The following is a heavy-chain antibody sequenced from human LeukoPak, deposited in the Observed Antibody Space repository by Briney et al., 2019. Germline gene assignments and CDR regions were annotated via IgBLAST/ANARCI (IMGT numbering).Heavy chain of an antibody. J-gene: IGHJ4*02. CDR3: AKLAWNDGSYYFDY. V-gene: IGHV3-30*18. Sequence: GGSLRLSCIGSGFNFTYYAIYWVRQAPGRGLEWVAVVSYDGNDGYYADSVKGRFSISRDNSQNTVTLQTNNLRVDDTAIYYCAKLAWNDGSYYFDYWGQGTLVTVSS. CDR1: GFNFTYYA. D-gene: IGHD1-1*01. CDR2: VSYDGNDG.